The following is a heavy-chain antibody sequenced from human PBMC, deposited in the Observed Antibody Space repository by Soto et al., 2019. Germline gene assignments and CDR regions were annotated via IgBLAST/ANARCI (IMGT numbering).Heavy chain of an antibody. Sequence: GGSLRLSCAASGFTFSSYSMNWVRQAPGKGLEWVSYISSSSSTIYYAESEKGRFTISRDNAKNSLYLQMNSLRAEDTAVYCCASGGVHDAFDIWGQGTMVTASS. D-gene: IGHD3-10*01. V-gene: IGHV3-48*04. CDR2: ISSSSSTI. CDR3: ASGGVHDAFDI. J-gene: IGHJ3*02. CDR1: GFTFSSYS.